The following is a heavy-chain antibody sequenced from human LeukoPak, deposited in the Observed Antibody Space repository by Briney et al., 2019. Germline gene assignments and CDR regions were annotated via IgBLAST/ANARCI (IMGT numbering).Heavy chain of an antibody. CDR3: ARVYYYDSSGPRDI. V-gene: IGHV3-7*01. CDR2: IKQDGSEK. Sequence: PGGSLRLSCAASGFTFSSYWMSWVRQAPGKGLEWVANIKQDGSEKYYVDSVKGRFTISRDNAKNSLYLQMNSLRAEDTAVYYCARVYYYDSSGPRDIWGQGTMVTVSS. D-gene: IGHD3-22*01. J-gene: IGHJ3*02. CDR1: GFTFSSYW.